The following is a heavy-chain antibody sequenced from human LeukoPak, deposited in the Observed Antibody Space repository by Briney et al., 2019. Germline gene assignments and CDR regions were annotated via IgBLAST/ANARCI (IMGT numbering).Heavy chain of an antibody. D-gene: IGHD2-15*01. CDR1: GFTFSAYS. V-gene: IGHV3-48*02. CDR3: ARGTRVAANLHTA. CDR2: IDSSSHTI. J-gene: IGHJ5*02. Sequence: GGSLRLSCAASGFTFSAYSMNWVRQAPGKGLEWISYIDSSSHTIYYADSVKGRFTISRDNARNLLYLQTSSLRDDDTAVYYCARGTRVAANLHTAWGQGTLVTVSS.